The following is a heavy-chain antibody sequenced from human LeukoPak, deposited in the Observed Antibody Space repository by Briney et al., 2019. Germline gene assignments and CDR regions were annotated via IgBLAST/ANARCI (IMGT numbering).Heavy chain of an antibody. D-gene: IGHD6-19*01. CDR2: IYTSGST. V-gene: IGHV4-61*02. Sequence: SETLSLTCTVSGGSISSGSYYWSWIRQPAGKGLEWIGRIYTSGSTNYNPSLKSRVTISVDTSKNQFSLKLSSVTAADTAVYYCARRFSGWYREWGQGTLVTVSS. J-gene: IGHJ4*02. CDR1: GGSISSGSYY. CDR3: ARRFSGWYRE.